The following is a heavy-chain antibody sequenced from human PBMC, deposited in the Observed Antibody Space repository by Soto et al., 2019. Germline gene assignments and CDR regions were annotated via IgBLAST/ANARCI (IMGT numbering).Heavy chain of an antibody. CDR3: ARGWEGYYYYGMDV. CDR1: GGSFSGYY. J-gene: IGHJ6*02. V-gene: IGHV4-34*01. D-gene: IGHD1-26*01. CDR2: INHSGST. Sequence: LSLTCAVYGGSFSGYYWSWIRQPPGKGLEWIGEINHSGSTNYNPSLKSRVTISVDTSKNQFSLKLSSVTAADTAVYYCARGWEGYYYYGMDVWGQGTTVTVSS.